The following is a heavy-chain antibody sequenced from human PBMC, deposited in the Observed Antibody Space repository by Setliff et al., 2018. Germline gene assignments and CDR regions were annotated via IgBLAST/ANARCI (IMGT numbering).Heavy chain of an antibody. Sequence: PGGSLRLSCEGPGFSFSSYGLHWVRQTPGKGLEWVAVIGDDGGNKYHADSVKGRFTISRDNSKNTLYLQMNSLRPEDTAVYYCARTCSGSGCYAGLESWGQGTPVTVSS. CDR2: IGDDGGNK. CDR1: GFSFSSYG. CDR3: ARTCSGSGCYAGLES. J-gene: IGHJ4*02. D-gene: IGHD2-15*01. V-gene: IGHV3-33*08.